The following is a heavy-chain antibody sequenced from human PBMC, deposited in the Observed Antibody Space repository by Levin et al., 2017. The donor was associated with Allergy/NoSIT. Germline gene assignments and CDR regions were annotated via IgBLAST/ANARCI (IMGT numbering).Heavy chain of an antibody. CDR3: ARGERLGPDY. D-gene: IGHD3-16*01. V-gene: IGHV4-59*01. CDR2: IFHSGVA. CDR1: GGSISPYY. J-gene: IGHJ4*02. Sequence: MSGGSLRLSCTVSGGSISPYYWSWIRQPPGMGLEWIAYIFHSGVANYNPSLKSRLTVSMDMSKSQFSLHLSSVTAADTAVYYCARGERLGPDYWGQGTLVTVSS.